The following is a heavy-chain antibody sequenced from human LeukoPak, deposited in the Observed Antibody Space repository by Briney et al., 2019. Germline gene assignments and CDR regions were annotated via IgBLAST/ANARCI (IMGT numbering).Heavy chain of an antibody. J-gene: IGHJ3*01. Sequence: PGGSLRLSCTASGFTFSTYAMTWVRQAPGKRLDWVSAIGASGADTYYADSAKGRFSVSRDNSKNTLYLQMNSLRADDTAVYFCAKRPRDSSGYYLGAFDGWGQGTTVTVS. V-gene: IGHV3-23*01. CDR2: IGASGADT. D-gene: IGHD3-22*01. CDR1: GFTFSTYA. CDR3: AKRPRDSSGYYLGAFDG.